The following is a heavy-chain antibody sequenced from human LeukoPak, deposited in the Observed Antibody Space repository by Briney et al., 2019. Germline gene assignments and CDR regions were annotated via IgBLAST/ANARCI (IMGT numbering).Heavy chain of an antibody. CDR2: ISYDASNK. CDR3: AKDFLGSSWAFDN. Sequence: PGGSLRLSCVASGFRFSDYAMHWVRQAPGKGLEWVAMISYDASNKYFADSVKGRFSISRDNSKKTMYLQMNSLRVEDTAVYYCAKDFLGSSWAFDNWGEGTLVTVSS. J-gene: IGHJ4*02. D-gene: IGHD6-13*01. V-gene: IGHV3-30*18. CDR1: GFRFSDYA.